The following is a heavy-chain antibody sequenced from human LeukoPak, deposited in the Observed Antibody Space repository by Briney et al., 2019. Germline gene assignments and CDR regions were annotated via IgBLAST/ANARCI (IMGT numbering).Heavy chain of an antibody. CDR3: ARVYSSSHNWFDT. CDR1: GGSFSGYY. V-gene: IGHV4-34*01. D-gene: IGHD6-13*01. Sequence: PSETLSLTCAVYGGSFSGYYWSWIRQPPGKELEWIGEINHSGSTNYNPSLKSRVTISVDTSKNQFSLKLSSVTAADTAVYYCARVYSSSHNWFDTWGQGTQVTVSS. J-gene: IGHJ5*02. CDR2: INHSGST.